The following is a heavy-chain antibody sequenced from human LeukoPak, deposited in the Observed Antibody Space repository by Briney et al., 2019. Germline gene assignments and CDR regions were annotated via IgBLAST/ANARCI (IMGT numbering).Heavy chain of an antibody. CDR3: ARDYFWLGTTMDV. J-gene: IGHJ6*04. CDR1: GGSISSYY. V-gene: IGHV4-59*01. Sequence: SETLSLTCTVSGGSISSYYWSWIRQPPGKGLEWIGYIYYSGSTNYNPSLKSRVTISVDTSKNQFSLKLSSVTAADTAVYYCARDYFWLGTTMDVWGKGTTVTVSS. D-gene: IGHD3-16*01. CDR2: IYYSGST.